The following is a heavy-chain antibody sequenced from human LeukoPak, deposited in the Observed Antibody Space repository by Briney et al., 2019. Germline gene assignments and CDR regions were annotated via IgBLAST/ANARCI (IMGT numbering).Heavy chain of an antibody. CDR2: IYTSGST. J-gene: IGHJ4*02. Sequence: KPSQTLSLTCGVSGGSISSGGYYWSWIRQPAGKGLEWIGRIYTSGSTNYNPSLKSRVTMSVDTSKNQFSLKLSSVTAADTAVYYCARSMSYYDSSPSNYWGQGTLVTVSS. CDR1: GGSISSGGYY. D-gene: IGHD3-22*01. CDR3: ARSMSYYDSSPSNY. V-gene: IGHV4-61*02.